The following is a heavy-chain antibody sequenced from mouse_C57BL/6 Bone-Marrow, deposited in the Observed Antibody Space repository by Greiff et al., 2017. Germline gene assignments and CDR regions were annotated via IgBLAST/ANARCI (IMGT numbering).Heavy chain of an antibody. CDR2: ISSGGSYT. CDR1: GFTFSSYG. CDR3: ARQGYYYDSDWYFDV. D-gene: IGHD1-1*01. V-gene: IGHV5-6*01. J-gene: IGHJ1*03. Sequence: EVHLVESGGDLVKPGGSLKLSCAASGFTFSSYGMSWVRQTPDKRLEWVATISSGGSYTYYPDSVKGRFTISRDNAKNTLYLQMSSLKSEDTAMYYCARQGYYYDSDWYFDVWGTGTTVTVSS.